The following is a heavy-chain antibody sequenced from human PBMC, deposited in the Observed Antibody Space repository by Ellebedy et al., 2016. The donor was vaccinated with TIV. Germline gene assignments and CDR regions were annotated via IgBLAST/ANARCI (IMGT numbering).Heavy chain of an antibody. CDR1: KFTVSYNY. V-gene: IGHV3-66*01. J-gene: IGHJ2*01. Sequence: GGSLRLSCAASKFTVSYNYMNWVRQAPGKGLEWVSSIYSADDTYYADSVKGRFFISRDNSENTLYLQMSSLKAEDTAVYYCARASFYDVDLSGWYFDFWGRGTLVTVSS. CDR3: ARASFYDVDLSGWYFDF. CDR2: IYSADDT. D-gene: IGHD3-10*02.